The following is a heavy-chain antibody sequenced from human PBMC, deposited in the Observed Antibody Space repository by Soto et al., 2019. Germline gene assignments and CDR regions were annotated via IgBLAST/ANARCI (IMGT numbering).Heavy chain of an antibody. V-gene: IGHV4-59*01. D-gene: IGHD3-10*01. CDR1: GDSIKSYY. Sequence: PSETLSLTCTVSGDSIKSYYWSWIRQPPGKGLEWIGYTYNTGNTNYNPSLKSRVIISIDTSKNQFSLKLSSVTAADTAVYYCARERGSGSYGFDPCGQGTLVTVSS. CDR3: ARERGSGSYGFDP. J-gene: IGHJ5*02. CDR2: TYNTGNT.